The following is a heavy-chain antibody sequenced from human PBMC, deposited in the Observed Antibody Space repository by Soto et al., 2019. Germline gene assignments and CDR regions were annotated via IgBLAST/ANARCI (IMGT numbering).Heavy chain of an antibody. Sequence: QITLKESGPTLVKPTQTLTLTCTFSGFSLNTGGVGVVWIRQPPGKALEWLAVIYWDDDKRYSSSLKRSLTISKDTSKYQVVLTMTNIDTVYTATYYCTHTPFFGYKLDYCGQGALVTVSS. CDR2: IYWDDDK. CDR1: GFSLNTGGVG. CDR3: THTPFFGYKLDY. V-gene: IGHV2-5*02. J-gene: IGHJ4*02. D-gene: IGHD3-10*01.